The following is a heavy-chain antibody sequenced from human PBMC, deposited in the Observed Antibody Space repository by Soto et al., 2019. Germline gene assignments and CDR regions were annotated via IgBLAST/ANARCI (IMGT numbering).Heavy chain of an antibody. D-gene: IGHD5-12*01. CDR2: ISAYNGNT. CDR3: ARGGKYRGYDYDFDY. J-gene: IGHJ4*02. V-gene: IGHV1-18*04. Sequence: ASVKVSCKASGYTCTSYGISWVRQAPGQGLEWMGWISAYNGNTNYAEKLQGRVTMTTDTSTSTAYMELRSLRSDDTAVYYCARGGKYRGYDYDFDYWGQGTLVTVSS. CDR1: GYTCTSYG.